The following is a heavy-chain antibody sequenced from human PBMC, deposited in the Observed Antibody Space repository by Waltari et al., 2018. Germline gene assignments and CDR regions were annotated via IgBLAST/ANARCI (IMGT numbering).Heavy chain of an antibody. Sequence: QVQLHQWGAGLLKPSETLSLTCAVHGGSFSSYHWSWIRQSPGKGLGWIGEINAGGSTDDNPSLKSRVTISVDTSKNHFSLNVTSVTAADTSVYYCARRRAYTHGDFDHWGQGTLVTVSS. V-gene: IGHV4-34*01. CDR3: ARRRAYTHGDFDH. J-gene: IGHJ4*02. CDR2: INAGGST. CDR1: GGSFSSYH. D-gene: IGHD5-18*01.